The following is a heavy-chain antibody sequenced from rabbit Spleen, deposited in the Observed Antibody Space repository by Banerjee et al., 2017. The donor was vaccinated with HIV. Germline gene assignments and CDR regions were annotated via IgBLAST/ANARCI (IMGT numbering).Heavy chain of an antibody. D-gene: IGHD4-1*01. J-gene: IGHJ4*01. V-gene: IGHV1S40*01. Sequence: QSLEESGGDLVKPGASLTLTCTASGIDFSSGQDMCWVRQAPGKGLEWIGCIYTSSGNTYYATWAKGRFTISKTSSTTVTLQMTSLTAADTATYFCAREASSGWGVVSFYFNLWGPGTLVTVS. CDR2: IYTSSGNT. CDR3: AREASSGWGVVSFYFNL. CDR1: GIDFSSGQD.